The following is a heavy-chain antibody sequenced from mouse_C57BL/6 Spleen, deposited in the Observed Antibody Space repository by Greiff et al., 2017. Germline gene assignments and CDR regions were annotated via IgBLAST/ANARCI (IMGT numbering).Heavy chain of an antibody. CDR1: GFSLTSYG. J-gene: IGHJ1*03. CDR3: AKRYYGSSYWYFEG. Sequence: QVQLKESGPGLVAPSQSLSITCTVSGFSLTSYGVDWVSQPPGKGLEWLGVIWGGGSTNYNSALMYRLSISTDHSKSQVFLKMNSRQTDDTAMYDCAKRYYGSSYWYFEGWGTGTTVTVAS. CDR2: IWGGGST. D-gene: IGHD1-1*01. V-gene: IGHV2-9*01.